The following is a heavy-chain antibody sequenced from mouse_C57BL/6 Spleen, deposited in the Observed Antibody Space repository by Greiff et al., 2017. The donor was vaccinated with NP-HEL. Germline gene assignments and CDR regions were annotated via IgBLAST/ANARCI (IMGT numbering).Heavy chain of an antibody. J-gene: IGHJ3*01. CDR3: ARDGDGSSSWFAY. CDR1: GYTFTSYW. V-gene: IGHV1-59*01. D-gene: IGHD1-1*01. CDR2: IDPSDSYT. Sequence: QLQQPGAELVRPGTSVKLSCKASGYTFTSYWMHWVKQRPGQGLEWIGVIDPSDSYTNYNQKFKGKATLTVDTSSSTAYMQLSSLTSEDSAVYYCARDGDGSSSWFAYWGQGTLVTVSA.